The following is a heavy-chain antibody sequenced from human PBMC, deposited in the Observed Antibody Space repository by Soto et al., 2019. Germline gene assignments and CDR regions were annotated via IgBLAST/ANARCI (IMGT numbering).Heavy chain of an antibody. CDR3: ARVPPKLVVVPAAMAADYYYYGMDV. J-gene: IGHJ6*02. D-gene: IGHD2-2*01. Sequence: ASVKVSCKASGGTFSSYAISWVRQAPGQGLEWMGGIIPIFGTANYAQKFQGRVTITADESTSTAYMELSSLRSEDTAVYYCARVPPKLVVVPAAMAADYYYYGMDVWGQGTTVTVSS. CDR2: IIPIFGTA. CDR1: GGTFSSYA. V-gene: IGHV1-69*13.